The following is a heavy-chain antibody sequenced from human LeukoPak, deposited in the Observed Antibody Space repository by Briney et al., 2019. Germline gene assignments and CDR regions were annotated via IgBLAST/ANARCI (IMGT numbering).Heavy chain of an antibody. D-gene: IGHD7-27*01. CDR2: ISAYNGNT. CDR1: GYTFTSYG. J-gene: IGHJ2*01. Sequence: EASVKVSCKASGYTFTSYGISWVRQAPGQGLEWMGWISAYNGNTNYAQKLQGRVTMTTDTSTSTAYMELRSLRSDDTAMYYCARTDLTGGGFRYWCFDLWGRGTLVTVSS. V-gene: IGHV1-18*01. CDR3: ARTDLTGGGFRYWCFDL.